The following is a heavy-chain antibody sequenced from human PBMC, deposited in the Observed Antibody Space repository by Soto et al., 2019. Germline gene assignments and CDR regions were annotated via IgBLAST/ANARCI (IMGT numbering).Heavy chain of an antibody. J-gene: IGHJ5*02. V-gene: IGHV3-21*01. Sequence: PGGSLRLSCAASGFTFSSYRMNWVRQAPGKGLEWVSSISSSSSYIYYADSVKGRFTISRDNAKNSLYLQMNSLRAEDTAVYYCAITPTHTAGTRGWFDPWGQETLVTVSS. CDR1: GFTFSSYR. CDR3: AITPTHTAGTRGWFDP. CDR2: ISSSSSYI. D-gene: IGHD2-21*02.